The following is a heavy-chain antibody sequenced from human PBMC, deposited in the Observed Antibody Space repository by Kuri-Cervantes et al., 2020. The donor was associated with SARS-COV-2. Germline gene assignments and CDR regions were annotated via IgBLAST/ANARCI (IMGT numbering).Heavy chain of an antibody. CDR2: IYYSGST. Sequence: SETLTLTCAVSGGSTSSHYWSWIRQAPGKGLEWIGYIYYSGSTNYNPSLKSRDTITVDTSKNQFTLKLSSVAAADTAVYYCAGDPNANHNNWFDPWGQGTLVTVSS. V-gene: IGHV4-59*11. CDR3: AGDPNANHNNWFDP. J-gene: IGHJ5*02. D-gene: IGHD4/OR15-4a*01. CDR1: GGSTSSHY.